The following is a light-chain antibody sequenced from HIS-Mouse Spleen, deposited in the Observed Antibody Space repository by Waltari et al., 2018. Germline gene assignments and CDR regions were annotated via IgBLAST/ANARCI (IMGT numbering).Light chain of an antibody. J-gene: IGLJ2*01. CDR1: ALPKQY. CDR2: KDS. Sequence: SYELTQPPSVSVSPGQTARITCSGDALPKQYAYWYQQKPGQAPVLVIYKDSERPSGIPERFSGSSSRKTVTLTISGDQAEDEADYYCQSADSSGTYSVVFGGGTKLTVL. CDR3: QSADSSGTYSVV. V-gene: IGLV3-25*03.